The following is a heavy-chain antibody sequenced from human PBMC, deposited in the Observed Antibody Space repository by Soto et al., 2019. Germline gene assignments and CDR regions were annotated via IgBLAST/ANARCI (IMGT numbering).Heavy chain of an antibody. Sequence: QVPLVESGGGVVQPGRSLRLSCAASGFTFSNYAMNWVRQAPGKGLEWVALISYDGSNKYYADSVKGRFTISRDSSKNTLYLQMNSLRAADTAVYYCGRCTSTSCHLGSDYWGQGTLVTVSS. CDR3: GRCTSTSCHLGSDY. CDR2: ISYDGSNK. D-gene: IGHD2-2*01. V-gene: IGHV3-30-3*01. J-gene: IGHJ4*02. CDR1: GFTFSNYA.